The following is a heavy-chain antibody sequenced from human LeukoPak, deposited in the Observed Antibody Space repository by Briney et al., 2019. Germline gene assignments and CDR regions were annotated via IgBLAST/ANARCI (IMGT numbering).Heavy chain of an antibody. CDR2: MNPNRGNT. CDR1: GYTFTSYD. D-gene: IGHD4-17*01. V-gene: IGHV1-8*01. J-gene: IGHJ4*02. Sequence: GASVKVSCKASGYTFTSYDINWVRQATGQGLEWMGWMNPNRGNTGYAQKFQGRVTMTRNTSISTAYMELSSLRSEDTAVYYCARRLYGDYYFDYWGQGTLVTVSS. CDR3: ARRLYGDYYFDY.